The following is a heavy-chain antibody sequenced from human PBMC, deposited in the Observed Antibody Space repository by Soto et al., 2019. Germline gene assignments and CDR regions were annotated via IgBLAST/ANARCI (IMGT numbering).Heavy chain of an antibody. Sequence: ASVKVSCKASGYTFTSYGISWVRQAPGQGLEWMRWISPYNGNTDYAQKLQGRVTMTTDTSTSTAYMELRSLRSDDTAVYYCARDSSTGYYSGMDVWGQGTTVTVSS. J-gene: IGHJ6*02. V-gene: IGHV1-18*01. CDR2: ISPYNGNT. CDR1: GYTFTSYG. CDR3: ARDSSTGYYSGMDV.